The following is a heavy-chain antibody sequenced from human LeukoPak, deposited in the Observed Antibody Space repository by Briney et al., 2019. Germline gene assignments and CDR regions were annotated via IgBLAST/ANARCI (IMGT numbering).Heavy chain of an antibody. CDR3: ARHGQLRYFDWLLNYYYYYYMDV. Sequence: ASVKVSCKASGATFSSYAISWVRQAPGQGLEWMGGIIPIFGTANYAQKFQGRVTITADESTSTAYMELSSLRSEDAAVYYCARHGQLRYFDWLLNYYYYYYMDVWGKGTTVTVSS. CDR2: IIPIFGTA. J-gene: IGHJ6*03. D-gene: IGHD3-9*01. CDR1: GATFSSYA. V-gene: IGHV1-69*13.